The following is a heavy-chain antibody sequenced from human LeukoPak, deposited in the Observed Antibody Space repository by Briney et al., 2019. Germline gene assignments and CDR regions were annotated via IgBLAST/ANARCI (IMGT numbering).Heavy chain of an antibody. CDR3: ARLKLGAYFDL. CDR1: GGSFSGYY. CDR2: VYNSGDT. J-gene: IGHJ2*01. D-gene: IGHD3-16*01. Sequence: SETLSLTCAVYGGSFSGYYWSWIRQSPGKGLEWVGYVYNSGDTGKNPSLKSRVTILLDTSKNQCSLKLTSVSAADTAVYYCARLKLGAYFDLWGRGTLVTVSS. V-gene: IGHV4-59*08.